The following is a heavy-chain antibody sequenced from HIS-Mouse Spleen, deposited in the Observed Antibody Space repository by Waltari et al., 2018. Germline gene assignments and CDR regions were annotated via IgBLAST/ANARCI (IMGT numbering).Heavy chain of an antibody. V-gene: IGHV3-9*01. CDR3: AKLAGSSGFDY. Sequence: EVQLVESGGGLVQPGRSLRLSCEASGFTFDGYAIHWVRQAPGKGREWVSGISWNSGSIGYADSVKGRFTISRDNAKNSLYLQMNSLRAEDTALYYCAKLAGSSGFDYWGQGTLVTVSS. CDR2: ISWNSGSI. J-gene: IGHJ4*02. D-gene: IGHD6-19*01. CDR1: GFTFDGYA.